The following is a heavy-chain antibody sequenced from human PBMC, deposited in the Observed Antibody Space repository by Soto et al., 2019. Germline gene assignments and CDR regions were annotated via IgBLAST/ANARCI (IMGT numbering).Heavy chain of an antibody. V-gene: IGHV4-30-4*01. CDR2: IYYSGST. CDR1: GGSISSGDYY. J-gene: IGHJ4*02. Sequence: SETLSLTCTVSGGSISSGDYYWSWIRQPPGKGLEWIGYIYYSGSTYNTPSLKSRLTISVDTSKNHFSLKLTSVTAADTAVYYCARHPPAITYFDYWGQGNLVTVSS. CDR3: ARHPPAITYFDY. D-gene: IGHD1-20*01.